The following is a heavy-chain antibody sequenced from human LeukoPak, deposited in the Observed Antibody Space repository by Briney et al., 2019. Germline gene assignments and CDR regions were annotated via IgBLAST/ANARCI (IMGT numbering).Heavy chain of an antibody. J-gene: IGHJ6*02. CDR3: ARDQIPGGDWLPRLYGMDV. Sequence: GGSLRLSCAASGNYWMHWVRQAPGKGLEWVAVIWYDGSNKYYADSVKGRFTISRDNSKNTLYLQMNNLRAEDTAVYYCARDQIPGGDWLPRLYGMDVWGQGTTVTVSS. CDR1: GNYW. CDR2: IWYDGSNK. V-gene: IGHV3-33*08. D-gene: IGHD3-9*01.